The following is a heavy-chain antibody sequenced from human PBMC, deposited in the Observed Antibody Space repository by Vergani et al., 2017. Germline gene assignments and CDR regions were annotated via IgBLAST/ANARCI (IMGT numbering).Heavy chain of an antibody. D-gene: IGHD2-8*01. J-gene: IGHJ6*02. CDR1: GFTFSDFS. CDR3: ARDCTSGGCPDNYGMDV. V-gene: IGHV3-21*06. Sequence: EVQLLESGGGLVQPGGSLRLSCAASGFTFSDFSMSWVRQAPGKGLEWVAFIGSSGPYINYADSVKGRFIISRDNTNYSLFLQLRSLRAEDAAVYYCARDCTSGGCPDNYGMDVWGQGATVTVSS. CDR2: IGSSGPYI.